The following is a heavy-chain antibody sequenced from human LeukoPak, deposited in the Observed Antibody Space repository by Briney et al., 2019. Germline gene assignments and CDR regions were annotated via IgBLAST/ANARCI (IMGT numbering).Heavy chain of an antibody. V-gene: IGHV4-31*03. CDR3: ARVAASNSADFDY. Sequence: PSETLSLTCTVSGGSISSGGYYWSWIRQHPGKGLEWIGYIYYSGSTYYNPSLKSRLTISVDTSKNQFSLKLSSVTAADTAVYYCARVAASNSADFDYWGQGTLVTVSS. CDR2: IYYSGST. D-gene: IGHD2/OR15-2a*01. CDR1: GGSISSGGYY. J-gene: IGHJ4*02.